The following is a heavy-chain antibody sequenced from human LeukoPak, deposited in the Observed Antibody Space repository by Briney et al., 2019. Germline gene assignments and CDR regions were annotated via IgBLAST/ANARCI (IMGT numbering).Heavy chain of an antibody. CDR1: GGSISSSSYY. D-gene: IGHD1-26*01. CDR2: IYHSGST. V-gene: IGHV4-39*01. Sequence: SETLSLTCTVSGGSISSSSYYWGWIRQPPGKELEWIGSIYHSGSTYYNPSLKSRVTTSVDTSKNQFSLKLSSVTAADTAVYYCARHLGREYSGSYYFDYWGQGTLVTVSS. CDR3: ARHLGREYSGSYYFDY. J-gene: IGHJ4*02.